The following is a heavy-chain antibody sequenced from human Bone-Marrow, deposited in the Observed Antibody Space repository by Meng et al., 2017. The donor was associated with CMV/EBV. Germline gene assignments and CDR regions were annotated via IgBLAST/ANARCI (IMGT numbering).Heavy chain of an antibody. D-gene: IGHD4-23*01. J-gene: IGHJ4*02. V-gene: IGHV4-59*01. Sequence: GSLRLSCTVSGGSISSYYWSWIRQPPGKGLAWIGYIYYSGSTNYNPSLKSRVTISVDTSKNQFSLKLSSVTAADTAVYYCARGAGTLRGYYFDYWGQGTLVTVSS. CDR2: IYYSGST. CDR1: GGSISSYY. CDR3: ARGAGTLRGYYFDY.